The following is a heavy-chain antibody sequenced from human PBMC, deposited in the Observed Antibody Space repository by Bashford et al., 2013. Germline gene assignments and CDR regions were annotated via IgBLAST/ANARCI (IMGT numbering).Heavy chain of an antibody. Sequence: VRQAPGKGLEWVSGISWNSGSIEYADSVKGRFTLSRDNAKDSLYLQMNSLRAEDTAVFYCAKVGQWLAKNWFDPVGPGNPGHRLL. D-gene: IGHD6-19*01. CDR3: AKVGQWLAKNWFDP. V-gene: IGHV3-9*01. J-gene: IGHJ5*02. CDR2: ISWNSGSI.